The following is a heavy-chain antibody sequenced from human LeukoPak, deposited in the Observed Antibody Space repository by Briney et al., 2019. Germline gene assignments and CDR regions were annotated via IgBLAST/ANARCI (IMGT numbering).Heavy chain of an antibody. Sequence: GGSLRLSCAASGFIVSSNYMSWVRQAPGKGLEWVSGIYSGGSTNYADSVKGRFTISRDTSKNTLYLQMNSLRAEDTAVYYCASHGSGSELFDYWGQGTLVTVSS. V-gene: IGHV3-53*01. D-gene: IGHD3-10*01. CDR2: IYSGGST. CDR3: ASHGSGSELFDY. J-gene: IGHJ4*02. CDR1: GFIVSSNY.